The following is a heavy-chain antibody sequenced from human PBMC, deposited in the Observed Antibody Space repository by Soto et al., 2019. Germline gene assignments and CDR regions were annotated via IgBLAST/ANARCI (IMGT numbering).Heavy chain of an antibody. D-gene: IGHD5-18*01. V-gene: IGHV1-2*04. CDR1: GYTFTGYY. Sequence: ASVKVSCKASGYTFTGYYMHWVRQAPGQGLEWMGWINPNSGGTNYAQKFQGWVTMTRDTSISTAYMELSRLRSDDTAVYYCARAGYSYGNYYYYGMDVWGQGTTVTVSS. CDR3: ARAGYSYGNYYYYGMDV. CDR2: INPNSGGT. J-gene: IGHJ6*02.